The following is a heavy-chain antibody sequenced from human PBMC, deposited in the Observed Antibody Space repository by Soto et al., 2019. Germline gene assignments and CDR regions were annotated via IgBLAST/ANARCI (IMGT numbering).Heavy chain of an antibody. Sequence: ASVKVSCKASGYTFDNYGISWVRQAPGQGLEWMGWIGAYNGDTNYAKKIQGRVTMTTDTSTSTAYMELRSLRSDDTAVYYCARGVGSGSYYNQYNWFDPWGQGAVVTVSS. CDR3: ARGVGSGSYYNQYNWFDP. CDR1: GYTFDNYG. CDR2: IGAYNGDT. D-gene: IGHD3-10*01. V-gene: IGHV1-18*01. J-gene: IGHJ5*02.